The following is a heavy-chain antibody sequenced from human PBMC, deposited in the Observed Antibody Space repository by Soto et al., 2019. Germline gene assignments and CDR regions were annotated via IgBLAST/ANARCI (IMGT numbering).Heavy chain of an antibody. CDR1: GGTFSSYS. Sequence: QVQLVQSVAEVKKPGSSVKVSCKASGGTFSSYSISWVRQAPGQGLEWMGGIIPISGTANYAQKFQGRVTLTADGSTTTAYMQLSSLRSEDSAVYYCARGGGSYGADAYDIWGQGTMVTVSS. CDR2: IIPISGTA. V-gene: IGHV1-69*01. CDR3: ARGGGSYGADAYDI. J-gene: IGHJ3*02. D-gene: IGHD3-16*01.